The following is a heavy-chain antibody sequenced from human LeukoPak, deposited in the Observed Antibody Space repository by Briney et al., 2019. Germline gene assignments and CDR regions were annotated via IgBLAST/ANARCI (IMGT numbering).Heavy chain of an antibody. Sequence: GGSLRLSCAASGFTFSSYGMSWVRQPPGKGLEWVSAIRGSGGSTYYADSVKGRFTISRDNSKNTLYLQMNSLRAEDTAVYYCAKSNDGWSAGGVSWGQGTVVTVSS. J-gene: IGHJ5*02. CDR1: GFTFSSYG. D-gene: IGHD2-8*02. CDR3: AKSNDGWSAGGVS. V-gene: IGHV3-23*01. CDR2: IRGSGGST.